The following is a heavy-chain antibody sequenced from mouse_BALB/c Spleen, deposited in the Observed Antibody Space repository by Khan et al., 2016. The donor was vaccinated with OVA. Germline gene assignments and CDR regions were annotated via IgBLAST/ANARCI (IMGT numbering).Heavy chain of an antibody. CDR1: GYTFTDNY. Sequence: QVQLKESGPELVKPGASVKISCKASGYTFTDNYIHWVKQKPGQGLEWIGWIYPGSGNTKYNEKFKGKATLTVDTSSSEAYMHLSSLTSEDTAVYFCARGGYYENSLFDYWGQGTALIVSS. V-gene: IGHV1-84*02. CDR3: ARGGYYENSLFDY. CDR2: IYPGSGNT. J-gene: IGHJ2*01. D-gene: IGHD2-3*01.